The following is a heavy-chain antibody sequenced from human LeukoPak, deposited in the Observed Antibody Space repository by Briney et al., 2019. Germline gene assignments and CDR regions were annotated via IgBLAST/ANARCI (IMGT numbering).Heavy chain of an antibody. J-gene: IGHJ3*02. CDR3: ARPYEDYDSRPIDAFDI. V-gene: IGHV4-38-2*02. CDR1: GYSISSGYY. D-gene: IGHD3-22*01. Sequence: SETLSLTCTVSGYSISSGYYWGWIRQPPGKGLEWIGSIYHSGSTYYNPSLKSRVTISVDTSKNQFSLKLSSVTAADTAVYYCARPYEDYDSRPIDAFDIWGQGTMVTVSS. CDR2: IYHSGST.